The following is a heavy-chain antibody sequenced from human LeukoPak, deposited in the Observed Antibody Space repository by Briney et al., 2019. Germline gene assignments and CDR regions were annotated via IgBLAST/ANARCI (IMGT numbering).Heavy chain of an antibody. Sequence: GASVKVSCKASGGTFSSYAISWVRQAPGQGLEWMGGIIPIFGTANYAQKFQGRVTITADKPTNTAYMELSGLRSEDTAVYYCASGRTDIVVVPATLRNYYFDYWGQGTLVTVSS. CDR2: IIPIFGTA. V-gene: IGHV1-69*06. D-gene: IGHD2-2*01. CDR3: ASGRTDIVVVPATLRNYYFDY. CDR1: GGTFSSYA. J-gene: IGHJ4*02.